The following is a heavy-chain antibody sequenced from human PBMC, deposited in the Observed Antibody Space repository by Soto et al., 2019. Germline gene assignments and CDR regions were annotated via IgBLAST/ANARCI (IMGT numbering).Heavy chain of an antibody. CDR1: GGSISSSNW. J-gene: IGHJ5*02. CDR3: ARGYSSSWSGLSWFDP. Sequence: QVQLQESGPGLVKPSGTLSLTCAVSGGSISSSNWWSWVRQPPGKGLEWIGEIYHSGSTNYNPSPKGRVTLSXDKAKXXFSLKLSSVTAADTAVYYCARGYSSSWSGLSWFDPWGQGTLVTVSS. V-gene: IGHV4-4*02. CDR2: IYHSGST. D-gene: IGHD6-13*01.